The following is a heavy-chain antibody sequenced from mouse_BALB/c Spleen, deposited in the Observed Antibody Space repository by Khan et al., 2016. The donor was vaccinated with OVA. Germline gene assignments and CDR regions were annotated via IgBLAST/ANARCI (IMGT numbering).Heavy chain of an antibody. CDR1: GYSITSDYA. CDR3: ASSLGRYYALDY. Sequence: EVQLQESGPGLVKPSQSLSLTCTVTGYSITSDYAWNWIRQFQGNKVEWVGYISDSRSTTYHPSLTSLISITRYPSHDQFFLHLKSVPSEDPATCYCASSLGRYYALDYWGQATSVTVSS. CDR2: ISDSRST. D-gene: IGHD4-1*01. J-gene: IGHJ4*01. V-gene: IGHV3-2*02.